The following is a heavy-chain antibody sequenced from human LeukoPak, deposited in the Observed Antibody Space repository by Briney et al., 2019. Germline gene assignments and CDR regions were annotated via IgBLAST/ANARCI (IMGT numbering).Heavy chain of an antibody. V-gene: IGHV1-18*01. CDR2: ISVNNGGT. D-gene: IGHD2-2*01. Sequence: ASVKASCKASGYTFTTYSLAWVRQAPGQSLEWMGWISVNNGGTNYAQSFQDRVTLTRDTSTNTAYLELRSLRSDDTAIIYCATATQPRGYFLHWGQGTLVTVSP. J-gene: IGHJ1*01. CDR3: ATATQPRGYFLH. CDR1: GYTFTTYS.